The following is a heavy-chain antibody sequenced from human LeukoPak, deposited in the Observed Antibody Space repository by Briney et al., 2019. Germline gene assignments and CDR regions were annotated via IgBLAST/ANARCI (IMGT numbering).Heavy chain of an antibody. V-gene: IGHV3-48*03. CDR3: ARGITVIRGFLLDF. Sequence: GGSLRLSCAAAGLTFSSYDMYWVRQAPGKGLEWVSYISSSGSMIYYADSVKGRFTISRDNANNSLYLQMSSLRAEDTGVYYCARGITVIRGFLLDFWGQGQLVTVAS. D-gene: IGHD3-10*01. CDR1: GLTFSSYD. CDR2: ISSSGSMI. J-gene: IGHJ4*02.